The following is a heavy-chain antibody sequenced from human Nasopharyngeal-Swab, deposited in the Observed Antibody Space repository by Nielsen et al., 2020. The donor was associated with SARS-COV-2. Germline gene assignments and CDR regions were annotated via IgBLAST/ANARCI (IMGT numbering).Heavy chain of an antibody. CDR3: ARVSSDRWLEYYFDY. CDR2: INAGDGSP. D-gene: IGHD5-24*01. CDR1: GYTFTSYA. Sequence: ASVKVSCKASGYTFTSYAIHWLRQAPGQSLEWMGGINAGDGSPRYSQKFQGRSTITRDTSATTAYMELSGLRSEDTAVYYCARVSSDRWLEYYFDYWGQGTLVTVSS. J-gene: IGHJ4*02. V-gene: IGHV1-3*01.